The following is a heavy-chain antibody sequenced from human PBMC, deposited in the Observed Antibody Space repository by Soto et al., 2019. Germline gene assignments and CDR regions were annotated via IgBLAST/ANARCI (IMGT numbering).Heavy chain of an antibody. D-gene: IGHD3-16*02. CDR3: ARRTSQNIVSP. V-gene: IGHV1-18*01. Sequence: ASVKVSCKASGYTFTSYGISWVRQAPGQRLEWMGWISADNGNTKYSQKFQGRVTITRDTSASTAYMELSSLRSEDTAVYYCARRTSQNIVSPWGQGTLVTVSS. CDR1: GYTFTSYG. CDR2: ISADNGNT. J-gene: IGHJ5*02.